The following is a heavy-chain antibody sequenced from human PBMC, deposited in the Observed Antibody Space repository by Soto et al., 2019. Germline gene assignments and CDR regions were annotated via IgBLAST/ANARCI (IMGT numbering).Heavy chain of an antibody. Sequence: GGSLRLSCAASGFTFSSYWMSWVRQAPGKGLEWVANIKQDGSEKYYVDSVKGRFTISRDNAKNSLYLQMNSLRAEDTAVYYCARDGTYYDFWSGYYDYYYHYGMDVWGQGTTVTAP. CDR3: ARDGTYYDFWSGYYDYYYHYGMDV. V-gene: IGHV3-7*01. CDR1: GFTFSSYW. CDR2: IKQDGSEK. J-gene: IGHJ6*02. D-gene: IGHD3-3*01.